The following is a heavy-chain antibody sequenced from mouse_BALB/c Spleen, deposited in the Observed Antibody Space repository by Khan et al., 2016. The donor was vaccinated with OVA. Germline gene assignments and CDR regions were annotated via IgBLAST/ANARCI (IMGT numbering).Heavy chain of an antibody. V-gene: IGHV1S81*02. CDR2: INPSNGRT. Sequence: VQLQQSGAELVNPGASVNLSCKASGYTLTSYWMHWVKQRPGHGLEWIGEINPSNGRTNYNEKFKSKATLTVDKSSRTAYMQLSSPTSEDSAVYYCARLLMNFDDWGEGTTLTVSS. CDR1: GYTLTSYW. J-gene: IGHJ2*01. D-gene: IGHD2-1*01. CDR3: ARLLMNFDD.